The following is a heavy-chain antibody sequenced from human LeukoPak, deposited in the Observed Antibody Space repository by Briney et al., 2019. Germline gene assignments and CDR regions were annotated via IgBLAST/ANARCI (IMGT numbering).Heavy chain of an antibody. Sequence: ASVKVSCKASGYTFTGYYMHWVRQAPGQGLEWMGWINPNSGGTNYAQKFQGRVTMTRHTSISTAYMELRRLRSDDTAVYYCARARITMVRGVITTGFQHWGQGTLVTVSS. D-gene: IGHD3-10*01. CDR2: INPNSGGT. CDR1: GYTFTGYY. V-gene: IGHV1-2*02. CDR3: ARARITMVRGVITTGFQH. J-gene: IGHJ1*01.